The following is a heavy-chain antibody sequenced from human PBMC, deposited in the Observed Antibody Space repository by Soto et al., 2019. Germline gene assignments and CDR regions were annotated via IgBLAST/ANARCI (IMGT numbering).Heavy chain of an antibody. CDR2: IIPIFDTT. Sequence: AXSVKVSCTGSGGPLINAGIIWVRQAPGQGLEWMGGIIPIFDTTNYAQKLQGRITIIADESTDTVYMELSNLRSADTGVYYCASAPIIVSVTLHENYFDSWGQGTLVTVSS. V-gene: IGHV1-69*01. CDR3: ASAPIIVSVTLHENYFDS. CDR1: GGPLINAG. J-gene: IGHJ4*02. D-gene: IGHD2-21*02.